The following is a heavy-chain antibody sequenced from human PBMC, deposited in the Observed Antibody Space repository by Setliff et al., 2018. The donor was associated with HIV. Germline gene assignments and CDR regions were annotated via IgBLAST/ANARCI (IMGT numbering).Heavy chain of an antibody. J-gene: IGHJ4*02. CDR1: GPSINIHY. D-gene: IGHD4-17*01. CDR2: IYSTGST. V-gene: IGHV4-59*11. Sequence: SETLSLTCTVSGPSINIHYWSWIRQSPGKGFEWIGYIYSTGSTNYNPSLQSRVTISMVASRKQFSLKVTSVTAADTAVYYCAKGAGFYGDYTFDHWGQGRQVTVSS. CDR3: AKGAGFYGDYTFDH.